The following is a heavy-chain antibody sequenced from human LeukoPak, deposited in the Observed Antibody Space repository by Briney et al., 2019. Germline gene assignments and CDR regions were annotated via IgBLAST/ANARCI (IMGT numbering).Heavy chain of an antibody. Sequence: PGGSLRLSCAASGFTFSSYAMHWVRQAPGKGLEWVAVISYDGSNKYYADSVKGRFTISRDNSKNTLYLQMNSLGAEDTAVYYCARALVGPFDYWGQGTLVTVSS. CDR3: ARALVGPFDY. V-gene: IGHV3-30*04. CDR2: ISYDGSNK. CDR1: GFTFSSYA. D-gene: IGHD3-16*02. J-gene: IGHJ4*02.